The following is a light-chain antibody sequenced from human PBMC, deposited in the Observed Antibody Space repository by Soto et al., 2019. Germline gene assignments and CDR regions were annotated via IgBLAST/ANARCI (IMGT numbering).Light chain of an antibody. Sequence: QSVLTQSPSASAPLGASVNLTCTLSSGHNTYAIAWHQQQPEKGPRYLMKVNSDGRHIKGDGIPDRFSGSRSGPERYLTISSLQSEDEADYYCQTWGAAIRVFGGGTKLHRP. V-gene: IGLV4-69*01. CDR2: VNSDGRH. CDR1: SGHNTYA. J-gene: IGLJ3*02. CDR3: QTWGAAIRV.